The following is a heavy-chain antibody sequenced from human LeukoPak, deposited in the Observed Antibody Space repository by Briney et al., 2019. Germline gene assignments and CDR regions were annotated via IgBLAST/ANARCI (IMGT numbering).Heavy chain of an antibody. CDR1: GASISSGSYY. D-gene: IGHD6-19*01. Sequence: PSETLSLTCTVSGASISSGSYYWSWIRQPAGKGLEWIGRIYTGGSTNYNPSLKSRVTISVDTSKNQFSLKLSSVTAADTAVYYCARDGWGWPRYFDYWGQGTLVTVSS. CDR2: IYTGGST. CDR3: ARDGWGWPRYFDY. J-gene: IGHJ4*02. V-gene: IGHV4-61*02.